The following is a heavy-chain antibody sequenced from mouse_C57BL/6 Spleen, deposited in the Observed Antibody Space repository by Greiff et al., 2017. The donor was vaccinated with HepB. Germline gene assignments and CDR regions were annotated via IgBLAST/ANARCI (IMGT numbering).Heavy chain of an antibody. CDR3: ALYDQDYAMDY. CDR2: IYPSDSET. CDR1: GYTFTSYW. Sequence: QVQLQQPGAELVRPGSSVKLSCKASGYTFTSYWMDWVKQRPGQGLEWIGNIYPSDSETHYNQKFKDKATLTVDKSSSTAYMQLSSLTSEDSAVYYCALYDQDYAMDYWGQGTSVTVSS. J-gene: IGHJ4*01. D-gene: IGHD2-3*01. V-gene: IGHV1-61*01.